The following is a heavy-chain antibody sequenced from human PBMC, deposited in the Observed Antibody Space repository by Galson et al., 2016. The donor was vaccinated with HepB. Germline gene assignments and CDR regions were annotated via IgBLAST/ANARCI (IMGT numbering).Heavy chain of an antibody. CDR1: GFSFSDSY. Sequence: LRLSCAASGFSFSDSYMSWFRQAPGKGLEWVSYISTSGTYTNYAHSVKGRFTISRDNAKNSLYLQMNSLRAEDTAVYYCAKGGLGRGGWSVWGQGTLVTVSS. D-gene: IGHD6-19*01. CDR3: AKGGLGRGGWSV. V-gene: IGHV3-11*05. CDR2: ISTSGTYT. J-gene: IGHJ4*02.